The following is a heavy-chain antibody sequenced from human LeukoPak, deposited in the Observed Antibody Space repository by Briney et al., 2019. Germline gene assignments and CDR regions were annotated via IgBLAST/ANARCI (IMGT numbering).Heavy chain of an antibody. D-gene: IGHD3-10*01. CDR1: GFTFTLSGFTFSNYA. CDR3: AKMHYFGSGSPDY. CDR2: ISGSGGST. V-gene: IGHV3-23*01. J-gene: IGHJ4*02. Sequence: PGGSLRLSCEASGFTFTLSGFTFSNYAMSWVRQAPGKGLEWVSGISGSGGSTYYADSVKGRFTISRDNSKNTLYLQMNSLRAEDTAVYYCAKMHYFGSGSPDYWGQGTLVSVSS.